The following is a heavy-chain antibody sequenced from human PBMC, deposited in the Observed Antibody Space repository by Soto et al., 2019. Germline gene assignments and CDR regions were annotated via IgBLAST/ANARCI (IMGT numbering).Heavy chain of an antibody. CDR1: GESFTPYF. V-gene: IGHV4-34*01. Sequence: QVQLQQWGAGLLKPSETLSLTCAVYGESFTPYFWSWIRQPPGKGLEWIGEINHSGSTNYNPSLTRRGTLSVDTYKRQVSLKLTSVTAADTAVYDCARLVSGWQYYYFDFWGRGTPVTVSS. J-gene: IGHJ2*01. CDR2: INHSGST. CDR3: ARLVSGWQYYYFDF. D-gene: IGHD6-19*01.